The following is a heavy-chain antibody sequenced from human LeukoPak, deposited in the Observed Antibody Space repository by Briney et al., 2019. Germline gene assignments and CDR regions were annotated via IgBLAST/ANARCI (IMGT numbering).Heavy chain of an antibody. D-gene: IGHD2-2*01. J-gene: IGHJ4*02. Sequence: ASVKVSCKTSGYTFTSYGISWVRRAPGQGLEWMGWISAYNDNTDYAQNLQDRVTMTTDTSTSTAYMELRSLRSDDTAVYYCARVGAYCSSSSCFDYWDQGTLVTVSS. CDR1: GYTFTSYG. V-gene: IGHV1-18*01. CDR3: ARVGAYCSSSSCFDY. CDR2: ISAYNDNT.